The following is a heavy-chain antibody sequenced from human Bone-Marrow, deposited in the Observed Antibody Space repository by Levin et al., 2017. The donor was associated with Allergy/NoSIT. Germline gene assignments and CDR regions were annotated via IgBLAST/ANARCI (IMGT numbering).Heavy chain of an antibody. CDR1: GFTFSRYW. D-gene: IGHD4-17*01. J-gene: IGHJ4*02. Sequence: PSETLSLTCAASGFTFSRYWMHWVRQAPGKGLEWVSRTNEDGTIKTYADSVRDRFTISRDNVESTLYLQMNSLRAEDTAVYYCSRDLLGADDYWGQGTLVTVSS. CDR3: SRDLLGADDY. V-gene: IGHV3-74*01. CDR2: TNEDGTIK.